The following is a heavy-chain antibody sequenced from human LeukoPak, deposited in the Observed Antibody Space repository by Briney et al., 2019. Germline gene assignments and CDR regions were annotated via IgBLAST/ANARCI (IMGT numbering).Heavy chain of an antibody. CDR2: IYNTGTI. CDR3: AKDDAWGRYKD. J-gene: IGHJ1*01. Sequence: GGSLRLSCAASGFTFSSYAMSWVRQAPGKGLEWLAVIYNTGTIYYADSVKGRFTISRDNSKNTVSLQMNSLRGDDTAVYYCAKDDAWGRYKDWGQGTLVTVSS. CDR1: GFTFSSYA. D-gene: IGHD3-16*01. V-gene: IGHV3-23*01.